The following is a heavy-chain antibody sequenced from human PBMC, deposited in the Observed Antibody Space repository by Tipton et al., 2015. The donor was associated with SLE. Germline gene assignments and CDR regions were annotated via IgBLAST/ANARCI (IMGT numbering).Heavy chain of an antibody. CDR2: INSDGSST. Sequence: SLRLSCAASGFTFSSYWMHWVRQAPGKGLVWVSRINSDGSSTSYADSVKGRFTISRDNAKNTLYLQMNSLRAEDTAVYYCAGGLVHYCSCMDVWGKGTMVTVSS. CDR1: GFTFSSYW. CDR3: AGGLVHYCSCMDV. J-gene: IGHJ6*03. V-gene: IGHV3-74*01. D-gene: IGHD6-6*01.